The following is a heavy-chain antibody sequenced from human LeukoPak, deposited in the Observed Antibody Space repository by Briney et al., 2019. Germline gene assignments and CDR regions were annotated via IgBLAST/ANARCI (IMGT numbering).Heavy chain of an antibody. J-gene: IGHJ5*02. Sequence: GGSLRLSCAASGFTFSSYATSWVRQAPGKGLEWVSAISGSGGSTYYADSVKGRFTISRDNSKNTLYLQMNSLRAEDTAVYYCAKWAHRLGCSSTSCYEGPWGQGTLVTVSS. D-gene: IGHD2-2*01. CDR1: GFTFSSYA. CDR3: AKWAHRLGCSSTSCYEGP. CDR2: ISGSGGST. V-gene: IGHV3-23*01.